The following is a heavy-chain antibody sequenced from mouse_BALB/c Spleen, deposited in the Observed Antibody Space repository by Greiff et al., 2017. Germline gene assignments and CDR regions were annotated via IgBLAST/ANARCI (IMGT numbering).Heavy chain of an antibody. CDR2: INPGSGGT. V-gene: IGHV1-54*01. J-gene: IGHJ2*01. Sequence: QVQLKQSGAELVRPGTSVKVSCKASGYAFTNYLIEWVKQRPGQGLEWIGVINPGSGGTNYNEKFKGKATLTADKSSSTAYMQLSSLTSDDSAVYFCARERDITTVVFDYWGQGTTLTVSS. CDR3: ARERDITTVVFDY. CDR1: GYAFTNYL. D-gene: IGHD1-1*01.